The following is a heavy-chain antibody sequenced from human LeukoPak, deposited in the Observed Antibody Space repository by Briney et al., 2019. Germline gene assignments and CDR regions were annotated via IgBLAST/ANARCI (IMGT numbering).Heavy chain of an antibody. D-gene: IGHD1-7*01. CDR3: VRGNYGFDY. V-gene: IGHV3-74*01. Sequence: QAGGSLRLSCAASGFTFTDYEMYWVRQTPGKGLVWVSRIISDGTGTNYADSVKGRFTISRDNAKNTLYLQMNSLRAEDTAVYYCVRGNYGFDYWGQGTLVTVSS. J-gene: IGHJ4*02. CDR2: IISDGTGT. CDR1: GFTFTDYE.